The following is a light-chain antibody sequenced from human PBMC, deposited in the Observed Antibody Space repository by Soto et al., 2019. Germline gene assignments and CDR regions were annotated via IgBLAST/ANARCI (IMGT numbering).Light chain of an antibody. V-gene: IGKV1-9*01. Sequence: DLRLTQSPSFLSASVGDRVTITCRASQGISTYLAWYLQRPGKAPKLLIYGASALQSGVPSRFSGSGSGTEFTLTISSLQPEDFGTYYCQQLNSDWYAFGQGTKLEIK. CDR2: GAS. CDR3: QQLNSDWYA. J-gene: IGKJ2*01. CDR1: QGISTY.